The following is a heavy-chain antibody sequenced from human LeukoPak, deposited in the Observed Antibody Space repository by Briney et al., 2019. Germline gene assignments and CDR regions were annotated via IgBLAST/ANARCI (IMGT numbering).Heavy chain of an antibody. CDR1: GFTVSSNY. J-gene: IGHJ5*02. V-gene: IGHV3-53*01. D-gene: IGHD6-6*01. Sequence: GSLRLSCAASGFTVSSNYMSWVRQAPGKGLVWVSVIYSGGSTYYADSVKGRFTISRDNSKNTLYLQMNSLRVEDTAVYYCARDFPTSSIAARWFDPWGQGTLVTVSS. CDR2: IYSGGST. CDR3: ARDFPTSSIAARWFDP.